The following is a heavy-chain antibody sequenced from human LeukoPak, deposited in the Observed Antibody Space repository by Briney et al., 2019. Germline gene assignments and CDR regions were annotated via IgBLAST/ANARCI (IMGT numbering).Heavy chain of an antibody. J-gene: IGHJ6*03. Sequence: PSETLSLTCSVSGGSTTSYYWSWIRQSPGKGLEWIGYIHFSGSTNYNPSLKSRVTISLDMSKNQFSLRLSSVTAADTAVYYCARETSQKGAHYMDVWGKGTTVTISS. CDR1: GGSTTSYY. CDR2: IHFSGST. D-gene: IGHD3-16*01. CDR3: ARETSQKGAHYMDV. V-gene: IGHV4-59*13.